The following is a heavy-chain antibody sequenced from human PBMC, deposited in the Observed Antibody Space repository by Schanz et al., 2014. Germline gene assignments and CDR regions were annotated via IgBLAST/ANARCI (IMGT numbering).Heavy chain of an antibody. CDR3: ARDGGRDGYNLAFDV. CDR2: MYINSGST. Sequence: EVQLVESGGGLIQPGGSLRLSCAVSGFTVNTNYMSWVRQAPGKGLEWISSMYINSGSTQYADSVKGRFIISRDSANNTPCLQMNSLRAEDTAVYCWARDGGRDGYNLAFDVWGQGTLVTVSS. J-gene: IGHJ3*01. D-gene: IGHD5-12*01. CDR1: GFTVNTNY. V-gene: IGHV3-53*01.